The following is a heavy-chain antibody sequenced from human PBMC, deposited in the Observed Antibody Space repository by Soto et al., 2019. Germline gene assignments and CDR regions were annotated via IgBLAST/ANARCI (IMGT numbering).Heavy chain of an antibody. V-gene: IGHV4-59*08. Sequence: QVQLQESGPGLVKPSETLSLTCTISGGPMNNYYCSWFRQPRGQGLEWIGYMGYNGFTRYTPSLRSRVAISLDTAKNQFSLNLSSVTAADTALDYCARQGFGELHGLVDVWGQGITVTVSS. CDR1: GGPMNNYY. CDR3: ARQGFGELHGLVDV. J-gene: IGHJ6*02. CDR2: MGYNGFT. D-gene: IGHD3-10*01.